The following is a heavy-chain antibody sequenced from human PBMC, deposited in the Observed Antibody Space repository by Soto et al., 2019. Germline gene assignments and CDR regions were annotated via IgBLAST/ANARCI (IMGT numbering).Heavy chain of an antibody. CDR3: ARRSPTRGDF. Sequence: EVQMVESGGGLVHPGGSVRLSCAASGFPFSSYWMSWVRQAPGKGLEWVANIKRDGSDKYYVDSVKGRFTISRDNAKNSLYLQMSSLRAEDTAVYYCARRSPTRGDFWGQGDLVTVSS. D-gene: IGHD3-10*01. CDR1: GFPFSSYW. J-gene: IGHJ4*02. CDR2: IKRDGSDK. V-gene: IGHV3-7*01.